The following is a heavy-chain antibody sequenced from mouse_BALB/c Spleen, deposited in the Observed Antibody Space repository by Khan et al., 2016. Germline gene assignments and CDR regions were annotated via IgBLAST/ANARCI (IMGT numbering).Heavy chain of an antibody. J-gene: IGHJ1*01. CDR2: LFYSGTI. CDR1: GISITTGNYR. Sequence: VQLKQSGPGLVKPSQTVSLTCTVTGISITTGNYRWSWNRQFPGNKLEWIGYLFYSGTITYNPSLTSRTTITRDTSKSQFFLEMNSLTAEDTSTYYWARDYGSLYWYFDVWGAGTTVTVSS. CDR3: ARDYGSLYWYFDV. D-gene: IGHD1-1*01. V-gene: IGHV3-5*02.